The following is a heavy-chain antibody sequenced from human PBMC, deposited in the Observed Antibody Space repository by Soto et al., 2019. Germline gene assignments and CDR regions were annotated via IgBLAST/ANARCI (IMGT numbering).Heavy chain of an antibody. CDR2: IWYDGSNK. V-gene: IGHV3-33*01. D-gene: IGHD2-15*01. CDR1: GFTFSSYG. CDR3: ARGRRYCSGGSCYSPAFYI. Sequence: GGSLRLSCAASGFTFSSYGMHWVRQAPGKGLEWVAVIWYDGSNKYYADSVKGRFTISRGNSKNTLYLQMNSLRAEDTAVYYCARGRRYCSGGSCYSPAFYICGQGTMVTVSS. J-gene: IGHJ3*02.